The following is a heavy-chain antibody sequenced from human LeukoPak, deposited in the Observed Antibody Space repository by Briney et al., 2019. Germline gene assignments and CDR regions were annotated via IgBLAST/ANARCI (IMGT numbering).Heavy chain of an antibody. J-gene: IGHJ6*02. D-gene: IGHD6-19*01. Sequence: ASVKVSCKASGGTFSSYAISWVRQAPGQGLEWMGRIIPILGIANYAQKFQGRVTITADKSTSTAYMELSSLRSEDTAVYYCARDLPGSSGSYYYGMDVWGQGTTVTVSS. CDR2: IIPILGIA. V-gene: IGHV1-69*04. CDR1: GGTFSSYA. CDR3: ARDLPGSSGSYYYGMDV.